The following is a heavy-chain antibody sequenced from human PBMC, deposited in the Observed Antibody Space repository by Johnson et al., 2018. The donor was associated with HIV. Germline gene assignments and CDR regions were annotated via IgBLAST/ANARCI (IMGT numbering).Heavy chain of an antibody. CDR2: ISYDGSNE. CDR3: AKDRAVVVVVHDALDM. CDR1: GFTFGIYG. J-gene: IGHJ3*02. D-gene: IGHD2-2*01. V-gene: IGHV3-30*18. Sequence: QVQLVESGGGVVQPGTSLRLSCAASGFTFGIYGMHWVRQAPGKGLEWVALISYDGSNEYYGDSVKGRFSISRDNSKKKLYLQMNSLRPEDTAVYYCAKDRAVVVVVHDALDMWGQVTMVTVSS.